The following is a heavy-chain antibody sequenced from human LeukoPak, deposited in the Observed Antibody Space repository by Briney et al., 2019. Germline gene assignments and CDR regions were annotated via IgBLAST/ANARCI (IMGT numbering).Heavy chain of an antibody. Sequence: PGRSLRLSCEASGFIFKNYGMHWVRQAPGKGLEWVAVISYDGINTYCVDSVRGRFTISRDNSKNTLYLQMNSLRVEDTAVYYCVKPWVITVGGLDYWGQGTLVIVSS. CDR1: GFIFKNYG. J-gene: IGHJ4*02. D-gene: IGHD3-16*02. CDR3: VKPWVITVGGLDY. CDR2: ISYDGINT. V-gene: IGHV3-30*18.